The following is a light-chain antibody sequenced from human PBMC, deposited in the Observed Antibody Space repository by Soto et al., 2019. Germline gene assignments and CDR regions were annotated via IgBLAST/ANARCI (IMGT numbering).Light chain of an antibody. V-gene: IGKV4-1*01. CDR1: QSVLYSSNNKNY. CDR3: QQYYITPRT. J-gene: IGKJ1*01. Sequence: DIVMTQSPDSLAVSLGERATINCKSSQSVLYSSNNKNYLAWYQQRPGQPPKLLIYWASTRESGVPDRFSVRGSGTDFTLTISSLQAEDVAVYYCQQYYITPRTFGQGTKVEIK. CDR2: WAS.